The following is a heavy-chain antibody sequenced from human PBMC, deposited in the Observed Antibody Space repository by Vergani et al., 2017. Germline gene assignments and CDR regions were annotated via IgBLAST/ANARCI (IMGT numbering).Heavy chain of an antibody. CDR1: GFTFSSYS. CDR3: LIKKTSSSDGMDV. CDR2: ISSSSSYI. D-gene: IGHD6-6*01. V-gene: IGHV3-21*01. Sequence: EVQLVESGGGLVKPGGSLRLSCAASGFTFSSYSMNWVRQAPGKGLEWVSSISSSSSYIYYADSVKGRFTISRDNAKNSLYLQMNSLRAEDTAVYYCLIKKTSSSDGMDVWGQGTTVTVSS. J-gene: IGHJ6*02.